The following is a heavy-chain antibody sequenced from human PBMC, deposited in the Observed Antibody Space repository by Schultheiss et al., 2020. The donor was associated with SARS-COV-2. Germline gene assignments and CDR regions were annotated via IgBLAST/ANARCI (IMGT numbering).Heavy chain of an antibody. Sequence: SETLSLTCAVSGYSISSGYYWGWIRQPPGKGLEWIGSIYHSGSTYYNPSLKSRVTISVDTSKNQFSLKLSSVTAADTAVYYCASHYYDSYWGQGTLVTVSS. D-gene: IGHD3-22*01. CDR3: ASHYYDSY. CDR1: GYSISSGYY. V-gene: IGHV4-38-2*01. J-gene: IGHJ4*02. CDR2: IYHSGST.